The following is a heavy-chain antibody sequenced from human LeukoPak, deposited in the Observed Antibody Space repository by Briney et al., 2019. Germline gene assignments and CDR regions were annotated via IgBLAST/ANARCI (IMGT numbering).Heavy chain of an antibody. CDR1: GFTFSSYS. CDR2: IRSQAYGGTT. CDR3: TRASQLRYFDWLMDY. Sequence: GGSLRLSCAASGFTFSSYSMNWVRQAPGKGLEWVGFIRSQAYGGTTENAASVRGRFTISRDDSKSIAYLQMNSLKTEDTAVYYCTRASQLRYFDWLMDYWGQGTLVTVSS. D-gene: IGHD3-9*01. V-gene: IGHV3-49*04. J-gene: IGHJ4*02.